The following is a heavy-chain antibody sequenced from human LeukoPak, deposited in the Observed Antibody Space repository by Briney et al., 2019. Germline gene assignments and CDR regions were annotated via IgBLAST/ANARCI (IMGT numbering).Heavy chain of an antibody. CDR3: AKGKHHNGWFEPFDY. Sequence: PGGSLRLSCAASGFTFSAYGMHWVRQVPGKGLEWVAGVSFDGSKEDYADSVKGRFTASRDMSKNTLHLQMSSLRAEDTALYYCAKGKHHNGWFEPFDYWGQGLLVTVSS. V-gene: IGHV3-30*18. CDR1: GFTFSAYG. J-gene: IGHJ4*02. D-gene: IGHD6-19*01. CDR2: VSFDGSKE.